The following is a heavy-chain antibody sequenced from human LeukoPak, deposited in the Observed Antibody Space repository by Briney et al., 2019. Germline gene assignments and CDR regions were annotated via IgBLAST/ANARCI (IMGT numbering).Heavy chain of an antibody. D-gene: IGHD6-13*01. CDR3: ARSGGLYTSTWYFHR. Sequence: SETLSLTCTVSGGSISSYYWSWIRQPPGKGLEWIGYIDYSGSTNHNPSLKSRVTISVNTSKNQFSLQLTSVTAADTAVYYCARSGGLYTSTWYFHRWGQGTLVTVSS. CDR2: IDYSGST. CDR1: GGSISSYY. J-gene: IGHJ1*01. V-gene: IGHV4-59*01.